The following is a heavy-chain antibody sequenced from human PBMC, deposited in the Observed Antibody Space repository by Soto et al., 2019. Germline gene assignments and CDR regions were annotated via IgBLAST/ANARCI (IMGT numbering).Heavy chain of an antibody. CDR2: INPSGGST. J-gene: IGHJ4*02. V-gene: IGHV1-46*01. CDR1: GYTFTSYY. CDR3: ARKVQGRGYSYGSFDY. Sequence: VASVKVSCKASGYTFTSYYMHWVRQAPGQGLEWMGIINPSGGSTSYAQKFQGRVTMTRDTSTSTVYMELSSLRSEDTAVYYCARKVQGRGYSYGSFDYWGQGTLVTVSS. D-gene: IGHD5-18*01.